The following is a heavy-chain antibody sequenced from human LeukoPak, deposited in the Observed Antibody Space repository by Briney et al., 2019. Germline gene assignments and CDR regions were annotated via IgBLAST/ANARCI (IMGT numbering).Heavy chain of an antibody. CDR3: ARDGRLTGFDY. J-gene: IGHJ4*02. CDR2: IYYSGST. CDR1: GGSMTNLY. Sequence: SETLSLTCSVSGGSMTNLYWTWIRQPPGKGLEWIGYIYYSGSTYYNPSLKSRVTISVDTSKNQFSLKLSSVTAADTAVYYCARDGRLTGFDYWGQGTLVTVSS. D-gene: IGHD7-27*01. V-gene: IGHV4-59*06.